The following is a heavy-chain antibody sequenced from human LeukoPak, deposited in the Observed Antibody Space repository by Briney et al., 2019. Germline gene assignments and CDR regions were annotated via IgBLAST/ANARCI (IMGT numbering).Heavy chain of an antibody. CDR1: GFTFSDYY. D-gene: IGHD3-22*01. Sequence: GGSLRLSCVASGFTFSDYYMSWIRQAPGKGLEWISYISSSCSTIYYADSVKGQFTISRDNAKNSPYLQMNSLSAEDTAVYYCARLSYYYASSGPPSGAFDIWGQGTMVTVSS. J-gene: IGHJ3*02. CDR3: ARLSYYYASSGPPSGAFDI. V-gene: IGHV3-11*01. CDR2: ISSSCSTI.